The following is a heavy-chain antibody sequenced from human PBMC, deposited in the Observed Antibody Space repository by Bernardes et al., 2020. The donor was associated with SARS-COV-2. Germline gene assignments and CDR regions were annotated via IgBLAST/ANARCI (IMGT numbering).Heavy chain of an antibody. V-gene: IGHV3-33*01. CDR2: IWYDGSNK. D-gene: IGHD4-17*01. J-gene: IGHJ4*02. Sequence: GGSLRLSCAVSGFTFSSYGMHWVRQAPGKGLEWVAVIWYDGSNKYYADSVKGRFTISRDNSKNTLYLQMNSLRAEDTAVYYCAAMTTVIYAFDYWGQGTLVTVSS. CDR3: AAMTTVIYAFDY. CDR1: GFTFSSYG.